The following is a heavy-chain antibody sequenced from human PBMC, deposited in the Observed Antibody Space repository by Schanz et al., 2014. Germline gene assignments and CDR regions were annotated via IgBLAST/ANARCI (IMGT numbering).Heavy chain of an antibody. CDR2: MIGSGSSV. V-gene: IGHV3-23*04. Sequence: EVQLVESGGGVVQPGGSLRLSCATSGFTFITYTMNWVRQTPGKGLEWVSRMIGSGSSVFYADSVKGRFSISRDNSQNTLYLQMDSLRPEDTAVYFCAKDTGYCHGGACYCFEYWGLGILVTVSS. CDR1: GFTFITYT. D-gene: IGHD2-8*02. J-gene: IGHJ4*02. CDR3: AKDTGYCHGGACYCFEY.